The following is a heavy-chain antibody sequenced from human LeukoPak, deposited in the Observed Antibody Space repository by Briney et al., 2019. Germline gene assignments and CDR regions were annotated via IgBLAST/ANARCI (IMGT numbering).Heavy chain of an antibody. CDR3: ARKDGDFALDY. CDR2: ISGSGSTI. V-gene: IGHV3-48*03. D-gene: IGHD4-17*01. CDR1: GFTFSTYE. Sequence: PGGSLRLSCAASGFTFSTYEMNWVRQAPGKGLEWVSYISGSGSTIYYADSVKGRFTISRDNAKNSLYLQMNSLRAEDTAVYYCARKDGDFALDYWGQGTLVTVSS. J-gene: IGHJ4*02.